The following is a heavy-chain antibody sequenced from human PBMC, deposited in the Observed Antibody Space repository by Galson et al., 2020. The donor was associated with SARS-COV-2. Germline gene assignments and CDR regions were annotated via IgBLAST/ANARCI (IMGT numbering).Heavy chain of an antibody. V-gene: IGHV4-39*07. CDR3: ARDEGVSGWPKNYYYYYCMDV. CDR2: ISYSGST. J-gene: IGHJ6*02. Sequence: SETLSLTCTVSGGSISSSSYYWGWIRQPPGKGLEWIGSISYSGSTYYNPSLPTRTTISVDTSNNQFSLKLISVTAADTAVYYCARDEGVSGWPKNYYYYYCMDVWGQGTTVTVSS. D-gene: IGHD6-19*01. CDR1: GGSISSSSYY.